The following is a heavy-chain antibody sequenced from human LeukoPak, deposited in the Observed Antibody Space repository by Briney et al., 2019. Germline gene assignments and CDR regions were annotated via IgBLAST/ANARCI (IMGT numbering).Heavy chain of an antibody. CDR1: GFTFSSYA. J-gene: IGHJ4*02. V-gene: IGHV3-9*01. CDR3: AKDISFDYGGAPDS. Sequence: PGGSLRLSCAASGFTFSSYAMHWVRQAPGKGLEWVSCISWDSGSIGYADSVRGRFIISRDNANNSLYLHMNSLKHDDTALYYCAKDISFDYGGAPDSWGQGTLVTVSS. CDR2: ISWDSGSI. D-gene: IGHD4/OR15-4a*01.